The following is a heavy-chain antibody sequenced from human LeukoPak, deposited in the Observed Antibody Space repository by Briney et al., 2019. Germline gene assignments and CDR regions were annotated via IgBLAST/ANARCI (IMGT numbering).Heavy chain of an antibody. D-gene: IGHD3-10*01. CDR1: GYSFTTYW. Sequence: GESLKISCQGSGYSFTTYWIAWVRQMPGKGLEWMGIIYPGDSDTRYSPSFQGQVTISADKSINTAYLQWSSLKASDTVIYYCARRLWAGETFDYWGQGTLVTVSS. J-gene: IGHJ4*02. V-gene: IGHV5-51*01. CDR3: ARRLWAGETFDY. CDR2: IYPGDSDT.